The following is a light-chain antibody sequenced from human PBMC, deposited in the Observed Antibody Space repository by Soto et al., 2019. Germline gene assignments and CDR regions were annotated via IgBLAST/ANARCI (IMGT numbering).Light chain of an antibody. CDR3: QKYNSAPLT. V-gene: IGKV1-27*01. CDR1: QGITNY. J-gene: IGKJ4*01. CDR2: AAS. Sequence: DIQMTQSPSSLSASVGDRVTITCRASQGITNYLAWYQQKPGKVPKLLIYAASTLQSGVPSRFSGSESGTNFTLTISRLQPEDVATYCCQKYNSAPLTFGGGTKVEIK.